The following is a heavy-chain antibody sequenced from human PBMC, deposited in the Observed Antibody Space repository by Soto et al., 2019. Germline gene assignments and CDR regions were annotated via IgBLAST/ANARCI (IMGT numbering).Heavy chain of an antibody. CDR1: GVSNSSGGYY. J-gene: IGHJ4*02. V-gene: IGHV4-31*03. Sequence: TLSLTCTVSGVSNSSGGYYWTWIRQHPQKGLEWIGHIYYSGSTYYNPSLKSRVTVSVDTSKNQFSLKLSSVTAADTAVYYCAGDYCSGTTCYELDYWGQGTQVTVSS. D-gene: IGHD2-2*01. CDR2: IYYSGST. CDR3: AGDYCSGTTCYELDY.